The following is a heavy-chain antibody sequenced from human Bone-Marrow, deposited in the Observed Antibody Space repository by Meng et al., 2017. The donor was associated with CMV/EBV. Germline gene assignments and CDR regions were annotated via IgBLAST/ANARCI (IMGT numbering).Heavy chain of an antibody. CDR3: ATSTGDYYYYGMDV. Sequence: GESLKISCVASGFNYKNYAMHWVRQAPGKGLEWVAFIRRDASNKDYSDSVKGRFSVSRDNSRNTLYLQMDSLRLEDTAVYYCATSTGDYYYYGMDVWGQGTTVTVSS. CDR1: GFNYKNYA. D-gene: IGHD1-14*01. J-gene: IGHJ6*02. V-gene: IGHV3-30*02. CDR2: IRRDASNK.